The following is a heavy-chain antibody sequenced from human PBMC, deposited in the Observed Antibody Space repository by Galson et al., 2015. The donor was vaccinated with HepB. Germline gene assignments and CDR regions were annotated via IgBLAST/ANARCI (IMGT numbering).Heavy chain of an antibody. Sequence: LRLSCAASGFTFSSYAMSWVRQAPGKGLEWVSAISGSGGSTYYADSVKGRFTISRDNSKNTLYLQMNSLRAEDTAVYYCAKRRGITIFGVVTPPYYYYMDVWGKGTTVTVSS. V-gene: IGHV3-23*01. CDR2: ISGSGGST. D-gene: IGHD3-3*01. CDR1: GFTFSSYA. J-gene: IGHJ6*03. CDR3: AKRRGITIFGVVTPPYYYYMDV.